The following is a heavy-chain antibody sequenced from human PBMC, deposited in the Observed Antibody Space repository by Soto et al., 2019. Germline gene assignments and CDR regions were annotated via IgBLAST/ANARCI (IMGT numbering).Heavy chain of an antibody. CDR3: AREASPVAGAQAYYYYGMDV. CDR2: IIPIFGTA. Sequence: QVQLVQSGAEVKKPGSSVKVSCKASGGTFSSYAISWVRQAPGQGLEWMGGIIPIFGTANYAQKFQGRVTITADESTSTAYMERSSLRSEDTAVYYCAREASPVAGAQAYYYYGMDVWGQGTTVTVSS. D-gene: IGHD6-19*01. V-gene: IGHV1-69*01. J-gene: IGHJ6*02. CDR1: GGTFSSYA.